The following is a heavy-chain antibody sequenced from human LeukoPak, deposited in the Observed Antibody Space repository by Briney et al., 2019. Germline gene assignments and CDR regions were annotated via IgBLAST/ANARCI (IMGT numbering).Heavy chain of an antibody. CDR1: GFTFSSYA. D-gene: IGHD3-16*01. V-gene: IGHV3-23*01. J-gene: IGHJ6*03. Sequence: GGSLRLSCAASGFTFSSYAMSWVRQAPGKGLKWVSTINDNGDGTYYADSVKGRFTISRDNSYNTVSLQMNSLRDEDTGVYYCAKGLRTGVGPYMGLHYYMDLWGKGATVTVSS. CDR3: AKGLRTGVGPYMGLHYYMDL. CDR2: INDNGDGT.